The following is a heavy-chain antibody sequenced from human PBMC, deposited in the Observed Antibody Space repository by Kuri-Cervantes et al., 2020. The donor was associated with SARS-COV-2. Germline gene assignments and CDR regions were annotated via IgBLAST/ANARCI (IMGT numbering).Heavy chain of an antibody. D-gene: IGHD5-18*01. CDR3: ARDVGFGYSYGHSYGMDV. V-gene: IGHV1-69*13. Sequence: SVKVSCKASGGTFSSYAISWVRQAPGQGLEWMGGIIPIFGAANYAQKFQGRVTITADESTSTAYMELSSLRSEDAAVYYCARDVGFGYSYGHSYGMDVWGQGTTVTVSS. J-gene: IGHJ6*02. CDR1: GGTFSSYA. CDR2: IIPIFGAA.